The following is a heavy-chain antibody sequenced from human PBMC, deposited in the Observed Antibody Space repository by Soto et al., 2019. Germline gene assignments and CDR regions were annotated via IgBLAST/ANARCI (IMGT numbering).Heavy chain of an antibody. D-gene: IGHD2-2*01. Sequence: ASVQVSCKTSGYSFTQYGLHWVRQAPGQRLEWMGWINPGNGDTKYSQKFQGRVTITRDTSATTAYMELSSLRSEDSAVFYCARTDCSSTSCYNYYYYGMDVWGQGTTVTVSS. V-gene: IGHV1-3*01. CDR1: GYSFTQYG. J-gene: IGHJ6*02. CDR2: INPGNGDT. CDR3: ARTDCSSTSCYNYYYYGMDV.